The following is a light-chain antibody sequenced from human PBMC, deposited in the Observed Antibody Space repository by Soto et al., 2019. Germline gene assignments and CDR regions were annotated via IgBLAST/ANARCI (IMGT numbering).Light chain of an antibody. Sequence: DIQMTQSPSSLSASVGDRVTITCRASQSISSYLNWYQQKPGKAPKLLIYAASSSQSGVPSRFSGSGSGTDFTPTISSLQPEDFATYYCQQSYSTPRTFGQGTKLEIK. V-gene: IGKV1-39*01. CDR3: QQSYSTPRT. CDR1: QSISSY. J-gene: IGKJ2*02. CDR2: AAS.